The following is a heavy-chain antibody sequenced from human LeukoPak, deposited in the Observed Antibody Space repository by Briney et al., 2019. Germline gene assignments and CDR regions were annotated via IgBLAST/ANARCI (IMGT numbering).Heavy chain of an antibody. Sequence: SGGSLRLSCAASGFTFGNYSMNWVRQAPGKGLEWVSSISSSSYIYYADSVKGRFTISRDNAKNSLYLQMNSLRAEDTAVYYCATESPGFLEWLSGGYFDYWGQGALVTVSS. D-gene: IGHD3-3*01. J-gene: IGHJ4*02. CDR3: ATESPGFLEWLSGGYFDY. V-gene: IGHV3-21*01. CDR2: ISSSSYI. CDR1: GFTFGNYS.